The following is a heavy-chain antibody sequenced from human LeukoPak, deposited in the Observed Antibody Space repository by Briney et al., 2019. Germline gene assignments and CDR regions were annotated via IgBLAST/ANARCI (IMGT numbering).Heavy chain of an antibody. J-gene: IGHJ4*02. D-gene: IGHD5-12*01. CDR1: GFTFDDYA. Sequence: GGSLRLSCAASGFTFDDYAMHWVRQAPGKGLEWVSGISWNSGSIGYADSVKGRFTISRDNAKNSLYLQMNSLRAEDTAVYYCARERMATPGGYYFDYWGQGTLVTVSS. V-gene: IGHV3-9*01. CDR2: ISWNSGSI. CDR3: ARERMATPGGYYFDY.